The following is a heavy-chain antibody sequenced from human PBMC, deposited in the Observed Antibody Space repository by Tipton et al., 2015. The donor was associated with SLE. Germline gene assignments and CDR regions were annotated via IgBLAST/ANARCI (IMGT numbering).Heavy chain of an antibody. Sequence: LRLSCTVSGASINSNGYYWSWIRQPPGKGLEWIGEINHSGSTNYNPSLKSRVTISVDTSKNQFSLKLSSVTDADTAIYYCARDSHSSSWYYFDNWGQGTLVTVSS. D-gene: IGHD6-13*01. CDR1: GASINSNGYY. CDR2: INHSGST. V-gene: IGHV4-39*07. CDR3: ARDSHSSSWYYFDN. J-gene: IGHJ4*02.